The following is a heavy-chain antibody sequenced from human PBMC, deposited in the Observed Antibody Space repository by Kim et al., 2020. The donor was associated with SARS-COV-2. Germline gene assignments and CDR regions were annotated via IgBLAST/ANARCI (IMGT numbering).Heavy chain of an antibody. Sequence: KHYADSVKGRFTISRDNSKNTMYLQMNSLRTDDTAVYYCVRDFGGYDYLEYWGQGILVTVSS. CDR2: K. J-gene: IGHJ4*02. V-gene: IGHV3-30*01. D-gene: IGHD5-12*01. CDR3: VRDFGGYDYLEY.